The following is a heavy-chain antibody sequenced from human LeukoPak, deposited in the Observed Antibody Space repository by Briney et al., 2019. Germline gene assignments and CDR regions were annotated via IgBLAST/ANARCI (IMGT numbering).Heavy chain of an antibody. CDR1: GGSISSYY. D-gene: IGHD4-11*01. Sequence: PSETLSLTCTVSGGSISSYYWSWIRQPPGKGLEWIGYIYYSGSTNYNPSLKSRATISVDTSKNQFSLKLSSVTAADTAVYYCARGLYSNYFDYWGQGTLVTVSS. J-gene: IGHJ4*02. CDR2: IYYSGST. CDR3: ARGLYSNYFDY. V-gene: IGHV4-59*12.